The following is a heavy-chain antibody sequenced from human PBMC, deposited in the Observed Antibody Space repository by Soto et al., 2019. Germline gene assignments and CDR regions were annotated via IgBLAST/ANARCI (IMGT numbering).Heavy chain of an antibody. CDR1: DGSISSSSYY. J-gene: IGHJ4*02. CDR2: IYYSGST. CDR3: ARHEYCSGGSCYSFDY. Sequence: QLQLQESGPGLVKPSETLSLTCTVSDGSISSSSYYWGWIRQPPGKGLEWIGSIYYSGSTYYNPSLKSRVTISVDTSKNQFSLKLSSVTAADTAVYYCARHEYCSGGSCYSFDYWGQGTLVTVSS. D-gene: IGHD2-15*01. V-gene: IGHV4-39*01.